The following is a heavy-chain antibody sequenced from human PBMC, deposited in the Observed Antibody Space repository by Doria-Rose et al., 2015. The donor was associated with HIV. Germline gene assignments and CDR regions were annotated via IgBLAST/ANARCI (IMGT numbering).Heavy chain of an antibody. D-gene: IGHD6-13*01. CDR1: GVSLSSPGMD. V-gene: IGHV2-26*01. CDR2: IFSDDER. J-gene: IGHJ4*02. CDR3: ARIKSSRWYHKYYFDF. Sequence: QITLKESGPVLVKPTETLTLTCTVSGVSLSSPGMDASWIRQPPGKALEWLANIFSDDERSYKTSLKSRFTISRGTSKSQVVLTMTDMDPVDTATYYCARIKSSRWYHKYYFDFWGQGTLVIVSA.